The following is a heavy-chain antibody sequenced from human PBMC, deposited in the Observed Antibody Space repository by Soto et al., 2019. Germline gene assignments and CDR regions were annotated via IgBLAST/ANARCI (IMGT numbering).Heavy chain of an antibody. D-gene: IGHD6-6*01. V-gene: IGHV3-11*01. Sequence: GGSLRLSCAASGFTFSDYYMSWIRQAPGKGLEWVSYISSSGSTIYYADSVKGRFTISRDNAKNSLYLQMNSLRAEDTAVYYCAREREGIAARSHWFDPWGQGTLVTVSS. J-gene: IGHJ5*02. CDR1: GFTFSDYY. CDR2: ISSSGSTI. CDR3: AREREGIAARSHWFDP.